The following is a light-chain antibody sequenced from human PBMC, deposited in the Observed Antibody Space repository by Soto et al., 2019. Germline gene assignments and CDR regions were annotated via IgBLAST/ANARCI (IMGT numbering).Light chain of an antibody. Sequence: QSALTQPASVSGSPGQSITISCTGTSSDVGGYNYVSWYQQYPGKAPKLMIYDVTTRPSGVSNRFSGSKSGNTASLTISGLQAEDEADYYCSSYTSSRSSVFGGGTKLTVL. V-gene: IGLV2-14*01. CDR1: SSDVGGYNY. J-gene: IGLJ3*02. CDR2: DVT. CDR3: SSYTSSRSSV.